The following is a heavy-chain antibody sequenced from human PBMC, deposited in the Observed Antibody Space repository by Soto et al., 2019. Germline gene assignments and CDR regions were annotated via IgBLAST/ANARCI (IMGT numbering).Heavy chain of an antibody. V-gene: IGHV4-4*02. CDR2: IYHSGST. CDR1: GGSISSSNW. CDR3: ARMLPGSSSWYLSSGYFDL. J-gene: IGHJ2*01. D-gene: IGHD6-13*01. Sequence: QVQLQESGPGLVKPSGTLSLTCAVSGGSISSSNWWSWVRLPPGKGLEWIGEIYHSGSTNYNPSLKRRVTISVDKSKKQFSLKLSSVTAAYTAVYYCARMLPGSSSWYLSSGYFDLWGRGTLVTVSS.